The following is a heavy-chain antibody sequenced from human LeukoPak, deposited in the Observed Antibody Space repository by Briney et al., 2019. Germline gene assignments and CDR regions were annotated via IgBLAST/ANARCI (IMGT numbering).Heavy chain of an antibody. D-gene: IGHD2-21*02. Sequence: ASVKVSCKVSGYTLTELSMHWVRQAPGKGLEWMGGFDPEDGETIYAQKFQGRVTMTEDTSTDTAYMELSSLRSEDTAVYYCATGEGAYCGGHCYSDAFDIWGQGTMVTVSS. CDR2: FDPEDGET. J-gene: IGHJ3*02. V-gene: IGHV1-24*01. CDR3: ATGEGAYCGGHCYSDAFDI. CDR1: GYTLTELS.